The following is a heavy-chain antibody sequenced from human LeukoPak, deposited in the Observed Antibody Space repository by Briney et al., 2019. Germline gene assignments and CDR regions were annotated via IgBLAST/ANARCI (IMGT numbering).Heavy chain of an antibody. D-gene: IGHD6-13*01. J-gene: IGHJ2*01. V-gene: IGHV3-23*01. Sequence: PGGSLRLSCAGSGFPFSSYSMNWVRQAPGKGLEWVSTISGRGDSTYYADSVKGRFTISRDNSRNTLYLQMNTLRAEDTAVYYCAKAIAAPVWYFDLWGRGTLVTVSS. CDR1: GFPFSSYS. CDR2: ISGRGDST. CDR3: AKAIAAPVWYFDL.